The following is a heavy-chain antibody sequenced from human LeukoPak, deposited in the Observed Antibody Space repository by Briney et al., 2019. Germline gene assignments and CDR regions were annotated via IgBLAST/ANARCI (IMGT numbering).Heavy chain of an antibody. J-gene: IGHJ1*01. V-gene: IGHV1-2*02. CDR1: GYTFTGYY. CDR2: INPNSGGT. Sequence: GASVKVSCKASGYTFTGYYMHWVRQAPGQGLEWMGWINPNSGGTNYAQKFQGRVTMTRDTSISTAYMELSRLRSDDTAVYYCARARFTMVAYFGQHWGQGTLVTVSS. D-gene: IGHD3-10*01. CDR3: ARARFTMVAYFGQH.